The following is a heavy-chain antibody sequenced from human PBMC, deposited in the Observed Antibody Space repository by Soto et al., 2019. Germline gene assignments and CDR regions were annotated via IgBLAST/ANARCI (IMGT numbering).Heavy chain of an antibody. CDR3: ARARRRGYKLDY. V-gene: IGHV4-34*01. CDR2: IDHSGST. CDR1: GGSFSGYY. J-gene: IGHJ4*02. Sequence: NPSETLSLTCAVYGGSFSGYYWSWIRQPPGKGLEWIGEIDHSGSTNYNPSLKSRVTISVDTSKNQFSLKLSSVTAADTAVYYCARARRRGYKLDYWGQGTLVTVSS. D-gene: IGHD5-18*01.